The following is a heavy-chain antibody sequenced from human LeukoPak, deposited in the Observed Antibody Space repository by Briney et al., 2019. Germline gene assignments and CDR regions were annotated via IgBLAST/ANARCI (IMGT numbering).Heavy chain of an antibody. CDR1: GGSISSHY. J-gene: IGHJ3*01. CDR2: ISGSGGDT. Sequence: PSETLSLTCTVSGGSISSHYWSWIRQPPGKGLEWVSGISGSGGDTYFADSVKGRFTISRDHSKNTVFLQMDSLRAEDTAVYYCAKTTAGNSSGRYPGWPVDYWGQGTMVTVSS. CDR3: AKTTAGNSSGRYPGWPVDY. V-gene: IGHV3-23*01. D-gene: IGHD6-19*01.